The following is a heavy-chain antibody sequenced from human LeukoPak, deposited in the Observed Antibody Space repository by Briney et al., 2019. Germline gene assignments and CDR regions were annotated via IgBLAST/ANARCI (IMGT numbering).Heavy chain of an antibody. CDR3: ARQPSIAAAGTMVDY. CDR1: GGSFTEHY. CDR2: INHSGST. Sequence: SETLSLTCAVYGGSFTEHYWAWIRQPPGKGLEWIGEINHSGSTNYNPSLKSRVTISVDTSKNQFSLKLSSVTAADTAVYYCARQPSIAAAGTMVDYWGQGTLVTVSS. D-gene: IGHD6-13*01. J-gene: IGHJ4*02. V-gene: IGHV4-34*01.